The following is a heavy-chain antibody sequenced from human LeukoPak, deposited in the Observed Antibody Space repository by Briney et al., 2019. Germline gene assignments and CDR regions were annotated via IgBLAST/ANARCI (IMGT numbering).Heavy chain of an antibody. CDR1: GYTFTSHG. Sequence: ASVKVSCKASGYTFTSHGISWVRQAPGQGLEWMGWITAYNDNTNYAQKLQGRVTMTTDTSTSTAYMELRSLRSDDTAVYYCARALLWFGDPSHIDYWGQGTLVTASS. J-gene: IGHJ4*02. CDR2: ITAYNDNT. D-gene: IGHD3-10*01. V-gene: IGHV1-18*01. CDR3: ARALLWFGDPSHIDY.